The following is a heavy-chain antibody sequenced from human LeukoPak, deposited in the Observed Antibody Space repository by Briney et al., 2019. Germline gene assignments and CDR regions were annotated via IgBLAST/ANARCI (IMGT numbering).Heavy chain of an antibody. CDR1: GYTFTGYY. J-gene: IGHJ4*02. Sequence: ASVKVSCKASGYTFTGYYMHWVRQAPGQGLEWMGWINPNSGGTNYAQKFQGWVTMTRDTSISTAYMELSRLRSDDTAVYYCARIASGYSYGYFDYWDQGTLVTVSS. V-gene: IGHV1-2*04. CDR3: ARIASGYSYGYFDY. D-gene: IGHD5-18*01. CDR2: INPNSGGT.